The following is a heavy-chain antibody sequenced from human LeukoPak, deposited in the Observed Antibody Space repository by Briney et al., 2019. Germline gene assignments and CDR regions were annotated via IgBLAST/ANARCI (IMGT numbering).Heavy chain of an antibody. Sequence: GRSLRLSCAASGFTFDEYAMHWVRQAPGKGLEWVSGISWNSGSIGYADSVKGRFTISRDNAKNSLYLQMSSLRAEDMALYYCAKEKYPYDSSRYYDYWGRGTLVTVSS. CDR2: ISWNSGSI. J-gene: IGHJ4*02. CDR1: GFTFDEYA. D-gene: IGHD3-22*01. V-gene: IGHV3-9*03. CDR3: AKEKYPYDSSRYYDY.